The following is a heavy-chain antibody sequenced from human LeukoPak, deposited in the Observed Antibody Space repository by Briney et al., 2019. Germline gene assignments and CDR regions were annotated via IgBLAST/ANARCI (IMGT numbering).Heavy chain of an antibody. CDR2: INPSGGST. D-gene: IGHD2-15*01. J-gene: IGHJ4*02. V-gene: IGHV1-46*01. Sequence: ASVKVSCKASGYTFTSYYMHWVRQAPGQGLEWMGIINPSGGSTSYAQKFQGRVTMTRDTSTSTVYMELSSLRSEDTAVYYCARDYRIDGWFTDSYYFDYWGQGTLVTVSS. CDR3: ARDYRIDGWFTDSYYFDY. CDR1: GYTFTSYY.